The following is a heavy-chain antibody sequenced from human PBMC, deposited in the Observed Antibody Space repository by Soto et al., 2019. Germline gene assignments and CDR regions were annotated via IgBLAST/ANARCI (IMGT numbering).Heavy chain of an antibody. V-gene: IGHV4-30-4*01. D-gene: IGHD3-22*01. CDR3: AREGTWLLHYFDY. CDR1: GGSISSGDYY. CDR2: IYYSGST. J-gene: IGHJ4*02. Sequence: PSETLSLTCTVSGGSISSGDYYWSWIRQPPGKGLEWIGYIYYSGSTYYNPSLKSRVTISVDTSKNQFSLKLSSVTAAATVVYYCAREGTWLLHYFDYWGQGALVTVSP.